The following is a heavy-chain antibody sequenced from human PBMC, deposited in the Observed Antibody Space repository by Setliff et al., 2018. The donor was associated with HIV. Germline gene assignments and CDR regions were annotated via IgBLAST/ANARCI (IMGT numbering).Heavy chain of an antibody. CDR2: IYHSGTT. CDR1: GGSINRGTYY. D-gene: IGHD4-4*01. V-gene: IGHV4-39*07. CDR3: ARGRMATVLIRNWIDP. J-gene: IGHJ5*02. Sequence: SETLSLTCSVSGGSINRGTYYWGWIRQTPGKGLEWIGSIYHSGTTYYNPSLRSRVTISIDTSKNQFSLKLSSVTAADTAMYYCARGRMATVLIRNWIDPWGQGSLVTVSS.